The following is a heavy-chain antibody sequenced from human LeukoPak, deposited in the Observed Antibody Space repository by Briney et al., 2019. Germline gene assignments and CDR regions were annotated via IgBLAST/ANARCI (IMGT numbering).Heavy chain of an antibody. D-gene: IGHD3-10*01. Sequence: GGSLRLSCAASGFTFNNFAMSWVRQAPGKGLEWVSGITHSGETTYYADSVKGRFTISRDNAKNSLYLQMNSLRAEDTAVYYCARDQSGRVWDYWGQGTLVTVSS. CDR2: ITHSGETT. CDR3: ARDQSGRVWDY. J-gene: IGHJ4*02. V-gene: IGHV3-23*01. CDR1: GFTFNNFA.